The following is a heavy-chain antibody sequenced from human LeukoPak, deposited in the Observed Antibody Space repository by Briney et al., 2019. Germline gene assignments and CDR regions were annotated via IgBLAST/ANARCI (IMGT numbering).Heavy chain of an antibody. J-gene: IGHJ5*02. D-gene: IGHD6-13*01. CDR1: GGSISSYY. Sequence: PSETLSLTCTVSGGSISSYYWSWIRQPPGKGLEWIGYIYYSGSTNYNPSLKSRVTISVDTSKNQFSLKLSSVTAADTAVYYCARLFSQYSSSWYGTGWFDPWGQGTLVTVSS. V-gene: IGHV4-59*01. CDR3: ARLFSQYSSSWYGTGWFDP. CDR2: IYYSGST.